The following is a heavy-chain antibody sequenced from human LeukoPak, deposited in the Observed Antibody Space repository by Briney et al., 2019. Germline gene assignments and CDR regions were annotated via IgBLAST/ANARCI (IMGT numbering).Heavy chain of an antibody. CDR2: IHYSGST. CDR3: ARGLLVGNSGYYFDY. J-gene: IGHJ4*02. V-gene: IGHV4-61*08. D-gene: IGHD5-12*01. Sequence: SETLSLTCNVSSGSISSGGYYWTWIPQPPGKGLDWIGYIHYSGSTNYHASLKSRVTLSVDTSKKQFSLKLNSVTAADTAVYYCARGLLVGNSGYYFDYWGRGTLVTVSA. CDR1: SGSISSGGYY.